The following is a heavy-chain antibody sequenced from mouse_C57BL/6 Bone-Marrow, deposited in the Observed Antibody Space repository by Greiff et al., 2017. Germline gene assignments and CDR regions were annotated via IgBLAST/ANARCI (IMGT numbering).Heavy chain of an antibody. V-gene: IGHV1-59*01. CDR2: IDPSDSYT. J-gene: IGHJ4*01. CDR1: GYTFTSYW. D-gene: IGHD1-1*01. Sequence: QVQLQQPGAELVRPGTSVKLSCKASGYTFTSYWMHWVKQRPGQGLEWIGVIDPSDSYTNYNQKFKGKATLTVDTSSRTAYMQLSSLTSEDSAVYYCARSEFITTVVDAMDYCGQGTSVTVSS. CDR3: ARSEFITTVVDAMDY.